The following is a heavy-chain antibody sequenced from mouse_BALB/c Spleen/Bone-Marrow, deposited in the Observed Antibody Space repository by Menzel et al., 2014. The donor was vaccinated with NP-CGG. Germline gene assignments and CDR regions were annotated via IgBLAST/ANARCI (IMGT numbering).Heavy chain of an antibody. Sequence: VQLQQPGADLVRSGASVKLSCTASGFNIGDYYIHWVKQRPEQGLEWIGWIDPENGDPEYAPKFQGKATMTADTTSNTAYLQLTSLTSEDTAVYYRNAGLYDDYPLSAMDYWGQGTSVTVSS. CDR3: NAGLYDDYPLSAMDY. D-gene: IGHD2-3*01. J-gene: IGHJ4*01. CDR1: GFNIGDYY. V-gene: IGHV14-4*02. CDR2: IDPENGDP.